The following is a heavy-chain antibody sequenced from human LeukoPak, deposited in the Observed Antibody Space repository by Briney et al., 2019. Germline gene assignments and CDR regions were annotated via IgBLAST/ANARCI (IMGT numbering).Heavy chain of an antibody. V-gene: IGHV1-2*02. CDR1: GYTFTGYY. Sequence: ASVKVSCKASGYTFTGYYMHWVRQAPGQGLEWMGWINPNSGGTNYAQKLQGRVTMTTDTSTSTAYMELRSLRSDDTAVYYCARVSIMITFGGVIAPYYFDYWGQGTLVTVSS. D-gene: IGHD3-16*02. J-gene: IGHJ4*02. CDR2: INPNSGGT. CDR3: ARVSIMITFGGVIAPYYFDY.